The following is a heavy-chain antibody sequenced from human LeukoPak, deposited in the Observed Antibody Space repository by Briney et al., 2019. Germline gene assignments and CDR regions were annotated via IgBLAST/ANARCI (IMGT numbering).Heavy chain of an antibody. CDR3: ARDGDIVVVITGAFDI. Sequence: GGSLRLSCAASGFTFSSYAMSWVRQAPGKGLEWVAVISYDGSNKYYADSVKGRFTISRDNFKNTLYLQMNSLRAEDTAVYYCARDGDIVVVITGAFDIWGQGTMVTVSS. J-gene: IGHJ3*02. D-gene: IGHD3-22*01. V-gene: IGHV3-30-3*01. CDR2: ISYDGSNK. CDR1: GFTFSSYA.